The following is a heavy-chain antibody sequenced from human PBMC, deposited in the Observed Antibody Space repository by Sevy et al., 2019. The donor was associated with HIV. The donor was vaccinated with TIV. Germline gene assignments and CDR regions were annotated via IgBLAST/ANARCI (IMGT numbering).Heavy chain of an antibody. Sequence: SETLSLTCTVSGGSVSSGSYYWSWIRQPPGKGLEWIGYIYYSGSTNYNPSLKSRVTISVDTSKNQFSLKLSAVTAADTAVYYCARDQDLDYIGAFDIWGQGTMVTVSS. D-gene: IGHD2-2*02. J-gene: IGHJ3*02. CDR1: GGSVSSGSYY. V-gene: IGHV4-61*01. CDR3: ARDQDLDYIGAFDI. CDR2: IYYSGST.